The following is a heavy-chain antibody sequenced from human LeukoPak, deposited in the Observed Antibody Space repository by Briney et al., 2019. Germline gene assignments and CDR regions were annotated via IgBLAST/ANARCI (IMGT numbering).Heavy chain of an antibody. CDR2: ISGYNGNT. CDR1: GYTFTTYN. D-gene: IGHD2-2*02. Sequence: ASVKVSCKASGYTFTTYNINWVRQAPGQGLEWMGWISGYNGNTNYAQKLQGRVTMTTDTSTSTAYMELRSLRSDDTAVYYCARGQPLYYYFYYMDVWGKGTTVTVSS. CDR3: ARGQPLYYYFYYMDV. J-gene: IGHJ6*03. V-gene: IGHV1-18*01.